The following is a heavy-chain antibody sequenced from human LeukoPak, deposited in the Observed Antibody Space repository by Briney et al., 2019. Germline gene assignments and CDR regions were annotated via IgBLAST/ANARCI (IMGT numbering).Heavy chain of an antibody. D-gene: IGHD4-17*01. CDR2: IYSGGST. CDR1: GFTVSSNY. J-gene: IGHJ4*02. CDR3: ARDRTVTTKIQMCY. V-gene: IGHV3-66*01. Sequence: GGSLRLSCAASGFTVSSNYMSWVRQAPGKGLEWVSVIYSGGSTYYADSVKGRFTISRDNSKNTLYLQMNSLRAEDTAVYYCARDRTVTTKIQMCYWGQGTLVTVSS.